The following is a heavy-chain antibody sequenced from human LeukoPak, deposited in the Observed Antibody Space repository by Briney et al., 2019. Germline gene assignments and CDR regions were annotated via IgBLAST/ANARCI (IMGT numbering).Heavy chain of an antibody. J-gene: IGHJ4*02. CDR3: ARDYADYVGYFFFDY. V-gene: IGHV3-23*01. CDR1: VFTFNNYA. Sequence: GGSLRLSCAASVFTFNNYAMNWVRQAPGKGVEWVSSISGGGETTYYADSAKGRFTISRDNSQNTLYLQMNSLRAEDTAVYYCARDYADYVGYFFFDYWGQGTLVTVSS. CDR2: ISGGGETT. D-gene: IGHD4-17*01.